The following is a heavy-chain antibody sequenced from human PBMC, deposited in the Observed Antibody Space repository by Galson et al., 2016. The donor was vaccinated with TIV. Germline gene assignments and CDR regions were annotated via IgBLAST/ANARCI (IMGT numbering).Heavy chain of an antibody. J-gene: IGHJ6*03. CDR1: GYTFPTYW. V-gene: IGHV5-51*03. Sequence: QSGAEVKKPGESLKISCKASGYTFPTYWIAWVRQMPGKGLEWMGIIYPDDSDTKYIPSFQGQITLSADKSISTAYLQWSSLKASDTAIYYCARVSSTYVIRVLVGGGNYNVAVWGQGTRVTVSS. D-gene: IGHD2-8*02. CDR3: ARVSSTYVIRVLVGGGNYNVAV. CDR2: IYPDDSDT.